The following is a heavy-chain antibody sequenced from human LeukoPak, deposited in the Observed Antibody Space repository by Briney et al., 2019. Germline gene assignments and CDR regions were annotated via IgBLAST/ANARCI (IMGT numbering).Heavy chain of an antibody. V-gene: IGHV3-7*01. J-gene: IGHJ4*02. Sequence: PGGSLRLSCAASRFTFSTYWITWVRQAPGKGLEWVANIQQDGSERYYVDSVKGRFTISRDNAKNSLYLQMNSLRAEDTAIYYCARGLQPQSKYTLSYWGQGTLVTVSS. CDR2: IQQDGSER. CDR1: RFTFSTYW. CDR3: ARGLQPQSKYTLSY. D-gene: IGHD2-2*02.